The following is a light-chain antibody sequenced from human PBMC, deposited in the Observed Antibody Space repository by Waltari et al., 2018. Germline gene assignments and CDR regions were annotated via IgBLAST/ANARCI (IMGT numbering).Light chain of an antibody. CDR2: WTS. Sequence: DIVMTQSPGSLAVSLGGRASVNCKSSQKLSTGSTNRPSLAWYQQKEGQPPKLLIFWTSCGKSGVPDRFRGRGSGTDLTLTINTLRAEVAAVYFGQKKVSFPRTLGKGTRLE. V-gene: IGKV4-1*01. CDR3: QKKVSFPRT. J-gene: IGKJ1*01. CDR1: QKLSTGSTNRPS.